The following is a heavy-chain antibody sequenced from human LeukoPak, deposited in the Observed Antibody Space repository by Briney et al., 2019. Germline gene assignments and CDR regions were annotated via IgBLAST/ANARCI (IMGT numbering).Heavy chain of an antibody. J-gene: IGHJ4*02. V-gene: IGHV4-34*01. CDR3: ARTLGYCSGGSCPPGY. CDR2: INHSGNT. CDR1: SGSFRDYC. Sequence: SETLSLTCSVYSGSFRDYCWSWIRQPPGKGLEWIGEINHSGNTNYNPSLKSRLTISVDTSKNQFSLKLNSVTAADTAVYYCARTLGYCSGGSCPPGYWGQGSLVTVSS. D-gene: IGHD2-15*01.